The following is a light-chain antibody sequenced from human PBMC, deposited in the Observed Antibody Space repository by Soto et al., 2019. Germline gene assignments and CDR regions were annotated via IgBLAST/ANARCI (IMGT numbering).Light chain of an antibody. CDR1: QSIRSY. CDR2: DAS. CDR3: QQSYKTQPLT. V-gene: IGKV1-39*01. Sequence: DIQLTQSPSSLSASVGDKVTITCRASQSIRSYLNWVQQKPGKAPKLLIYDASSLQTGVPSRYSGSGYGTDFSLTISRLQPEDFTTYYCQQSYKTQPLTCGQGKKVEIK. J-gene: IGKJ1*01.